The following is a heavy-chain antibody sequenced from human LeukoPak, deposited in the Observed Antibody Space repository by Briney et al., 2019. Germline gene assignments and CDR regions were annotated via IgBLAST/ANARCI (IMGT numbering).Heavy chain of an antibody. CDR3: AKDRSSSGWYALDN. CDR1: RFTFSSDA. D-gene: IGHD6-19*01. Sequence: GGSLRLSCAASRFTFSSDAINWVRQAPGKGLEWVSAISATGGSTNYADSVKGRFTISRDNSKNTLYMQMNSLRDEDTAVYYCAKDRSSSGWYALDNWGQGTLVTVAS. J-gene: IGHJ4*02. V-gene: IGHV3-23*01. CDR2: ISATGGST.